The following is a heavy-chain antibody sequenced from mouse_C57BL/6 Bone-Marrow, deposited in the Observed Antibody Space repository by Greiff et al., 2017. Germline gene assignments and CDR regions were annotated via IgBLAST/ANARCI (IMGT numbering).Heavy chain of an antibody. CDR1: GYSFTGYF. Sequence: VQLKQSGPELVKPGDSVKISCKASGYSFTGYFMNWVMQSHGKSLEWIGRINPYNGDTFYNQKFKGKATLTVDKSSSTAHRELRSLTSEGSAVYYCARHYSDWGFAYWGQGTLVTVSA. CDR3: ARHYSDWGFAY. CDR2: INPYNGDT. D-gene: IGHD2-12*01. V-gene: IGHV1-20*01. J-gene: IGHJ3*01.